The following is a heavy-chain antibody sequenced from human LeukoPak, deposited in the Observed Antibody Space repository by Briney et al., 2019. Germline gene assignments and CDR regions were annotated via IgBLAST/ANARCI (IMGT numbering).Heavy chain of an antibody. CDR1: GFTFSDYA. CDR3: SRDRGDSNWPYDFAY. Sequence: GQSLRLSCKASGFTFSDYAISWLRQAPGKGLEWVGIIKDKAYDSRSDYSVSGKGTLTISRDDSKSIAYLQMNSLKSEDTAVYYCSRDRGDSNWPYDFAYWGQGTLATVSS. D-gene: IGHD2-21*02. V-gene: IGHV3-49*03. CDR2: IKDKAYDSRS. J-gene: IGHJ4*02.